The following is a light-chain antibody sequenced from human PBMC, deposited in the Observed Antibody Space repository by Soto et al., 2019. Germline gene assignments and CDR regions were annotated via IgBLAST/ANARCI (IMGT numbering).Light chain of an antibody. Sequence: EIVLRQSPGTLSLSPGERATLSCRASQSVSSSYLAWYQQKPGQAPRLLIYGASSRATGIPDRFSGSGSGTDFTLTISRLEPEDFAVYYCQQYGSSRTFGQGTKVDIK. V-gene: IGKV3-20*01. CDR1: QSVSSSY. J-gene: IGKJ1*01. CDR3: QQYGSSRT. CDR2: GAS.